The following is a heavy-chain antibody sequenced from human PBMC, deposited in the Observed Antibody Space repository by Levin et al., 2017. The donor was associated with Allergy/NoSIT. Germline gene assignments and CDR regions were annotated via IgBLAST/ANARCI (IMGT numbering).Heavy chain of an antibody. CDR3: AKDWGDWDGGCCYIYDH. CDR1: GFSFSTHG. D-gene: IGHD2-15*01. CDR2: IWYDGSNI. V-gene: IGHV3-33*06. J-gene: IGHJ5*02. Sequence: GGSLRLSCAASGFSFSTHGMHWVRQAPGKGLEWVAVIWYDGSNIDYADSVKGRFTISRDNRNNTLYLQMNSLRAADTAVYYCAKDWGDWDGGCCYIYDHWGQGTLVTVSS.